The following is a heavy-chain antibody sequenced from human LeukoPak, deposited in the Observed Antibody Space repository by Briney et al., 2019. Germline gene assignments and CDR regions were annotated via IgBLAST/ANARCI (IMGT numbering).Heavy chain of an antibody. CDR3: ARARVYGENWFDP. J-gene: IGHJ5*02. CDR1: GYTFTGYY. V-gene: IGHV1-2*02. Sequence: ASVKVSCKASGYTFTGYYMHWARQAPGQGLEWMGWINPNSGGTNYAQKFQGRVTMTRDTSISTAYMELSRLRSDDTAVYYCARARVYGENWFDPWGQGTLVTVSS. D-gene: IGHD6-6*01. CDR2: INPNSGGT.